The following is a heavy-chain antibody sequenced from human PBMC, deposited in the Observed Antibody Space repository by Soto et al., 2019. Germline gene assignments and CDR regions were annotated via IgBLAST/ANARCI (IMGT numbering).Heavy chain of an antibody. V-gene: IGHV1-18*01. J-gene: IGHJ4*02. Sequence: QVQLVQSGAEVKKPGASVKVSCKASGYTFTSYGISWVRQAPGQGLEWMGWISAYNGNTNYAQKLQGRVTMTTDTXTXXAYMELRSLRSDDTAVYYCARDRYYYDSSGYPLDYWGQGTLVTVSS. CDR2: ISAYNGNT. D-gene: IGHD3-22*01. CDR1: GYTFTSYG. CDR3: ARDRYYYDSSGYPLDY.